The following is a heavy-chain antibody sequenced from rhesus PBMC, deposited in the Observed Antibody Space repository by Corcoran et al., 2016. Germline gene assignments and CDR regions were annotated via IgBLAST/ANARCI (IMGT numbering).Heavy chain of an antibody. J-gene: IGHJ1*01. CDR3: AKEGEVGGGWYRYGKYFEF. Sequence: EVQLVETGGGLVQPGGSLKLSCAASGFTFSSYGMSWVRQAPGKGLEWVSAINSGGGSKYYADSVKGRFTISRDNSKNTLSLQMNSLRAEDTTVYYCAKEGEVGGGWYRYGKYFEFWGQGALVTVSS. V-gene: IGHV3S5*01. CDR2: INSGGGSK. D-gene: IGHD6-37*01. CDR1: GFTFSSYG.